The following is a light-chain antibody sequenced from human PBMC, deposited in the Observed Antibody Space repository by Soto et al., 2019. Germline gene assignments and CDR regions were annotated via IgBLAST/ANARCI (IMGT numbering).Light chain of an antibody. CDR1: QSVRGN. V-gene: IGKV3-15*01. CDR2: GAS. Sequence: EIVMTQSPATLSVSPGERATLSCRASQSVRGNLAWYQQKPGQAPMLRIYGASTRATGIPARFSGSGSGTEFTITISRLQSEDFAVYYCQQYNNWPTLTFGGGTKVEIK. CDR3: QQYNNWPTLT. J-gene: IGKJ4*01.